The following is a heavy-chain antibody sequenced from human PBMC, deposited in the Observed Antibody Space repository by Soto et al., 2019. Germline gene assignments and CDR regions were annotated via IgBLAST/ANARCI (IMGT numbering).Heavy chain of an antibody. Sequence: QVQLQESGPGLVKPSQTLSLTCSVSGGSISSGYYYWRWHRPPPGKALEGIGNNYYSGNTYYNPSPKCGLIMHRVATKNQYSLTVASVTAAVTAGYYCASFSYYGRDVWGQGTTVSVSS. CDR1: GGSISSGYYY. CDR2: NYYSGNT. J-gene: IGHJ6*02. V-gene: IGHV4-30-4*01. CDR3: ASFSYYGRDV.